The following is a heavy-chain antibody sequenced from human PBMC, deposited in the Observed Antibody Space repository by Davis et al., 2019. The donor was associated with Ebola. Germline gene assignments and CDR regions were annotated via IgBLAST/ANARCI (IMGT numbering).Heavy chain of an antibody. Sequence: GEFLKISCKGSGYSFDSQWIAWVRQMPGKGLELMGIIYPGDSDTKYSPSFQGQVTFSADKSISTAYLQWSSLKASDTAMYYCARHRPFGDYAIDYWGQGTLVTVSS. J-gene: IGHJ4*02. V-gene: IGHV5-51*01. CDR2: IYPGDSDT. D-gene: IGHD4-17*01. CDR1: GYSFDSQW. CDR3: ARHRPFGDYAIDY.